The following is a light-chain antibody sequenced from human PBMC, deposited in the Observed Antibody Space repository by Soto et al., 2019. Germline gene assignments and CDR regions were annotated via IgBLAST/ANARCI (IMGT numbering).Light chain of an antibody. J-gene: IGLJ2*01. CDR2: EVS. CDR3: SSYAGSNNLI. V-gene: IGLV2-8*01. CDR1: SSDLGGYNY. Sequence: QSVLTQPPSASGSPGQSVTISCTGTSSDLGGYNYVSWYQQHPGKAPKLMIYEVSLRPSGVPDRFSGSKSGNTASLTVSGLQAEDEADYYCSSYAGSNNLIFGGGTKQTVL.